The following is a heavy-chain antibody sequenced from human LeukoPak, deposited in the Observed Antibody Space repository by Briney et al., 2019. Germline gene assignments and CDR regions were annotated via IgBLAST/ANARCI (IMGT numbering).Heavy chain of an antibody. J-gene: IGHJ4*02. Sequence: ASVKVSCKASGYTFGSYSISWVRRAPGQGLEWMGWISPSNGDTSYAQKVQDRVTMTTDTSTTTVYMELRSLTSDDTATYYCARDSGWELRLLFFDEWGQGTLVTVSS. CDR3: ARDSGWELRLLFFDE. CDR1: GYTFGSYS. V-gene: IGHV1-18*04. D-gene: IGHD1-26*01. CDR2: ISPSNGDT.